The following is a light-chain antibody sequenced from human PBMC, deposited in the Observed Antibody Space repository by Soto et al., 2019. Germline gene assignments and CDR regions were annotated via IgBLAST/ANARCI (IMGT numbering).Light chain of an antibody. J-gene: IGKJ5*01. Sequence: EIVLTQPPGTLSLSPGERATLSCRASQSVTSRYLAWYQQKPGQAPRLLIYDASNRATGIPARFSGSGSGTDFTLTISSLEPEDFAVYYCQQRSNWPSITFGQGTRLEIK. CDR2: DAS. V-gene: IGKV3-11*01. CDR1: QSVTSRY. CDR3: QQRSNWPSIT.